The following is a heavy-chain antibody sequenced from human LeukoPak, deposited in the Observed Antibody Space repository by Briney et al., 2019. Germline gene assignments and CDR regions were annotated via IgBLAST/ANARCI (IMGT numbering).Heavy chain of an antibody. CDR3: ARGNSNLQLWFRSYFDY. CDR1: GYSFTSYW. CDR2: IYPGDSDT. V-gene: IGHV5-51*01. J-gene: IGHJ4*02. Sequence: GESLKISCKGSGYSFTSYWIGWVRQMPGKGLEWMGMIYPGDSDTRYSPSFQGQVTISADKSISSAYLQWSSLKASDTAMYYCARGNSNLQLWFRSYFDYWGQGTLVTVSS. D-gene: IGHD5-18*01.